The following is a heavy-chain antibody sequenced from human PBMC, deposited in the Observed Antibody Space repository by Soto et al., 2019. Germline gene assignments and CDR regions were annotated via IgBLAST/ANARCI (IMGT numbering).Heavy chain of an antibody. CDR3: AKDRSWEGGGGES. J-gene: IGHJ4*02. CDR1: GVTFSSYA. V-gene: IGHV1-69*18. Sequence: QVQLVQSGAELKKPGSSVKVSCSASGVTFSSYAFTWVRQAPGQGLEWMGNIIPVFRTSNYAQGFQGRLTISADESTNPIYMELSSLRSEDTAVYFCAKDRSWEGGGGESWGQGTLVIVSS. CDR2: IIPVFRTS. D-gene: IGHD1-26*01.